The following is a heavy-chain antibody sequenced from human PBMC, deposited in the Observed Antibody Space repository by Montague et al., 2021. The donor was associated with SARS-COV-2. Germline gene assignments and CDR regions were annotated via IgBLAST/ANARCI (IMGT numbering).Heavy chain of an antibody. CDR1: GFTFRNYE. CDR2: IDGGGTTI. J-gene: IGHJ4*02. V-gene: IGHV3-48*03. Sequence: SLRLPCAASGFTFRNYEMNWVRQSPGKGLEWVSYIDGGGTTIYYADSVKGRFTISRDNAKNSLFLQMNSLRVEDTAVYYCARDPESWWMTFDYWGQGALVTVSS. CDR3: ARDPESWWMTFDY. D-gene: IGHD2-8*01.